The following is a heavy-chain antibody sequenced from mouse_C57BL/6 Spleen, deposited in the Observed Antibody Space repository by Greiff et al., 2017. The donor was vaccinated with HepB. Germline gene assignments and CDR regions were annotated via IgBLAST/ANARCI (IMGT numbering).Heavy chain of an antibody. Sequence: VQLQQSGPGLVAPSQSLSITCTVSGFSLTSYGVHWVRQPPGKGLEWLVVIWSDGSTTYNSALKSRLSISKDNSKSQVFLKMNSLQTDDTAMYYCARHPYYYGSSYAMDYWGQGTSVTVSS. D-gene: IGHD1-1*01. V-gene: IGHV2-6-1*01. CDR3: ARHPYYYGSSYAMDY. J-gene: IGHJ4*01. CDR1: GFSLTSYG. CDR2: IWSDGST.